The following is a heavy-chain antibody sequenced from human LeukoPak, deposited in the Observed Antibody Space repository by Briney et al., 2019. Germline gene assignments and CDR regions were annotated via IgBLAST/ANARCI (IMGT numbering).Heavy chain of an antibody. J-gene: IGHJ6*02. CDR3: ARGDVLRFLEHYYYYGMDV. V-gene: IGHV1-69*13. Sequence: SVKVSCKASGYTFTSYYMHWVRQAPGQGLEWMGGIIPIFGTANYAQKFQGRVTITADESTSTAYMELSSLRSEDTAVYYCARGDVLRFLEHYYYYGMDVWGQGTTVTVSS. CDR1: GYTFTSYY. CDR2: IIPIFGTA. D-gene: IGHD3-3*01.